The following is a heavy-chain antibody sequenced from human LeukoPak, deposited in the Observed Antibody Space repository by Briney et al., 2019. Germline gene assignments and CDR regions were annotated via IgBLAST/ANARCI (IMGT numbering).Heavy chain of an antibody. V-gene: IGHV3-21*01. CDR2: ISSSSSYI. CDR1: GFTFSSYS. J-gene: IGHJ4*02. CDR3: AREANYYGSVNY. D-gene: IGHD3-10*01. Sequence: PGGSLRLSCAASGFTFSSYSMNWVRQAPGKGLEWVSSISSSSSYIYYADSVKGRFTISRDNAKNSLYLQMNSLRAEDTAVYYCAREANYYGSVNYWGQGTLVTVSS.